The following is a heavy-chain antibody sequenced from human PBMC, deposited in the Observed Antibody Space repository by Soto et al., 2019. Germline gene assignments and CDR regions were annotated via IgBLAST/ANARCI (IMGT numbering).Heavy chain of an antibody. Sequence: EVQLVETGGGLIQPGGSLRLSCTTSGFTVGSSYMSWVRQAPGRGLEWVSVIYTGGSTYYADSVKGRFTISRDNSKNTLYLQMHSLRAEDTALYYCARVSTTANTFEYWGQGTLVTVSS. CDR1: GFTVGSSY. J-gene: IGHJ4*02. CDR2: IYTGGST. V-gene: IGHV3-53*02. CDR3: ARVSTTANTFEY.